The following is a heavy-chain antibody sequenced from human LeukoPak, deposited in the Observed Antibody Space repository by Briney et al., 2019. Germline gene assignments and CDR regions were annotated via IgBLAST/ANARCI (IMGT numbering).Heavy chain of an antibody. CDR3: GRVGYWGPGIAAAANKLDY. Sequence: RASVKVSCKASGYAFTGYYMHWVRQAPGQGLEWMGWINPNSGGTNYAQKFQGRVTMTRDTSISTAYMELSRLRSDDTAVYYCGRVGYWGPGIAAAANKLDYWGQGTLVTVSS. CDR2: INPNSGGT. CDR1: GYAFTGYY. J-gene: IGHJ4*02. V-gene: IGHV1-2*02. D-gene: IGHD6-13*01.